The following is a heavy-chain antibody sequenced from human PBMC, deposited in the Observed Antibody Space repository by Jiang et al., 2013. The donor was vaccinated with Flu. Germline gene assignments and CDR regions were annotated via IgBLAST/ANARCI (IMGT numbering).Heavy chain of an antibody. D-gene: IGHD2-15*01. V-gene: IGHV5-51*01. J-gene: IGHJ4*02. Sequence: GIIYPGDSDTRYSPSFQGQVTISADKSISTAYLQWSSLKASDTAMYYCARLGGVVADVYYFDYWGQGTLVTVSS. CDR3: ARLGGVVADVYYFDY. CDR2: IYPGDSDT.